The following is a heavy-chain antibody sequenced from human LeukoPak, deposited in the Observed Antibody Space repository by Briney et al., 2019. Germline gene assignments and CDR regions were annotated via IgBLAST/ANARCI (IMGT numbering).Heavy chain of an antibody. CDR1: GFTFSNFE. D-gene: IGHD2-21*02. CDR3: ARVSGDSLDY. J-gene: IGHJ4*02. Sequence: PGGSLRLSCAASGFTFSNFEGNCVRQAPGKGLEWVSYISSGGGSIYYADSVKGRFTISRDDAKNSLYLQMNSLRAEDTAVYYCARVSGDSLDYWGQGTLVTVSS. CDR2: ISSGGGSI. V-gene: IGHV3-48*03.